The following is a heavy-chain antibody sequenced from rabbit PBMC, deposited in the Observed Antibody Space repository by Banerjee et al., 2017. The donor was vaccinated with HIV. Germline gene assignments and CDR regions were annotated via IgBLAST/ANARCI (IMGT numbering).Heavy chain of an antibody. CDR3: ARAGISWYIGL. Sequence: QEQLVESGGGLVQPEGSLTVTCKASGLDFSSSYWICWVRQAPGKGLELIACIYTSNGSTYYASWAKGRFTISKTSSTTVTLQMTSLTAADTTTYFCARAGISWYIGLWGPGTLVTVS. J-gene: IGHJ4*01. CDR1: GLDFSSSYW. CDR2: IYTSNGST. D-gene: IGHD8-1*01. V-gene: IGHV1S45*01.